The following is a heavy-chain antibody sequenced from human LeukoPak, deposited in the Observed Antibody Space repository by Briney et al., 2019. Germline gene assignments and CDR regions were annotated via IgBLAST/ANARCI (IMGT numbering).Heavy chain of an antibody. CDR1: GFNVSNNY. Sequence: PGGSLRLFCAASGFNVSNNYMSWVRQAPGKGLEWVSVIYRGGSTYYADSVKGRFTMSRDNSKNTVYLQMDSLRAEDTAMYYCARDRGAAAGNWGQGTLVTVSS. CDR2: IYRGGST. CDR3: ARDRGAAAGN. D-gene: IGHD6-13*01. J-gene: IGHJ4*02. V-gene: IGHV3-53*01.